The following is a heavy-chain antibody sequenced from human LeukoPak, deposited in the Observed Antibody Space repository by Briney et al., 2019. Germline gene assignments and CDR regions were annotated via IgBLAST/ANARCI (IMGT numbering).Heavy chain of an antibody. J-gene: IGHJ4*02. D-gene: IGHD5-24*01. CDR2: ISSSSSYI. CDR1: GLTFSSYS. V-gene: IGHV3-21*01. Sequence: GGSLRLSCAASGLTFSSYSMNWVRQAPGKGLEWVSSISSSSSYIYYADSVKGRFTISRDNAKNSLYLQMNSLRAEDTAVYYCASVEMATITYWGQGTLVTVSS. CDR3: ASVEMATITY.